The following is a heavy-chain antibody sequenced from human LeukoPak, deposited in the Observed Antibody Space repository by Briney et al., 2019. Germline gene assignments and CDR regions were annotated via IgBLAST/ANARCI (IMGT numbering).Heavy chain of an antibody. V-gene: IGHV4-59*01. CDR3: ASLGADHY. CDR1: GGSISSYY. Sequence: PSETLSLTCTVSGGSISSYYWSWIRQPPGKGLEWIGYIYYNGSTNYNPSLKSRVTISVDTSKNQFSLKLSSVTAADTAVYYCASLGADHYWGQGTLVTVSS. CDR2: IYYNGST. J-gene: IGHJ4*02. D-gene: IGHD1-26*01.